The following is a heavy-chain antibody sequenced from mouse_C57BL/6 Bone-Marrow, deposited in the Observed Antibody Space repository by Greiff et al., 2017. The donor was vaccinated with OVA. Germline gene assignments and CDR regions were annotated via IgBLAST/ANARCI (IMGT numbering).Heavy chain of an antibody. CDR3: ARGIYDGYWDY. J-gene: IGHJ2*01. CDR2: IYPGDGDT. V-gene: IGHV1-80*01. D-gene: IGHD2-3*01. CDR1: GYAFTSYW. Sequence: QVQLQQSGAELVKPGASVKISCKASGYAFTSYWMNWVKQRPGKGLEWIGEIYPGDGDTNYNGKFKGKATLTADKSSSTAYMQLSSLTSEDSAVYFCARGIYDGYWDYWGQGTTLTVSS.